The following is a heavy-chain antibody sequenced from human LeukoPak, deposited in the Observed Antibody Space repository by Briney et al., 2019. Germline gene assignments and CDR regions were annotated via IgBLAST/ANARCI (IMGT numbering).Heavy chain of an antibody. J-gene: IGHJ1*01. Sequence: PGGSLRLSCLASGFTFSRYSMLWVRQAPGKGLERAACISGSGNDKHYIDSVKGRFTISRDNGKNPLFLQMNSLTAEDTAVYYCVRADGSSGSSEYFQHWGQGTLVTVSS. CDR3: VRADGSSGSSEYFQH. V-gene: IGHV3-21*01. CDR1: GFTFSRYS. CDR2: ISGSGNDK. D-gene: IGHD5-12*01.